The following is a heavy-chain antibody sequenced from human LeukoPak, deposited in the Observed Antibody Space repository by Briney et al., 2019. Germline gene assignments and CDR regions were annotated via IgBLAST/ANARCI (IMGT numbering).Heavy chain of an antibody. Sequence: ASVKVSCKASGYTFTSYDINWVRQATGQGLEWMGWMNPNSGNTGYAQKLQGRVTMTTDTSTSTAYMELRSLRSDDTAVYYCARDIGIAVAGPEFDYWGQGTLVTVSS. V-gene: IGHV1-8*02. CDR1: GYTFTSYD. D-gene: IGHD6-19*01. CDR2: MNPNSGNT. CDR3: ARDIGIAVAGPEFDY. J-gene: IGHJ4*02.